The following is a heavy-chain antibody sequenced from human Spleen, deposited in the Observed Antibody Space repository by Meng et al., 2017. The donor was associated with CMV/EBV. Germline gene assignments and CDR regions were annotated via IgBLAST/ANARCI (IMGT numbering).Heavy chain of an antibody. J-gene: IGHJ4*02. D-gene: IGHD2-21*02. CDR2: ISPYNGNT. V-gene: IGHV1-18*01. CDR3: VTDDLCSGGDCSVGY. Sequence: ASVKVSCKASGYIFNSYDISWLRQAPGQGLEWMAWISPYNGNTNYAQNLQGRVTLTTDTSTSTAYMELRSLRSADTAVYYCVTDDLCSGGDCSVGYWGQGVLVTVSS. CDR1: GYIFNSYD.